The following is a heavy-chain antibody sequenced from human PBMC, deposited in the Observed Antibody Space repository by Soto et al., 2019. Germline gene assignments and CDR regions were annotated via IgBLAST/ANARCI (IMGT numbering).Heavy chain of an antibody. D-gene: IGHD6-13*01. J-gene: IGHJ4*02. CDR1: GFTVSSNY. V-gene: IGHV3-66*01. CDR2: IYSGGST. CDR3: ARGIGYSSSWYYFDY. Sequence: GGSLRLSCAASGFTVSSNYMSWVRQAPGKGLEWVSVIYSGGSTYYADSVKGRFTISRDNSKNTLYLQMNSLRAEDTAVYYCARGIGYSSSWYYFDYWGQGTLVTVSS.